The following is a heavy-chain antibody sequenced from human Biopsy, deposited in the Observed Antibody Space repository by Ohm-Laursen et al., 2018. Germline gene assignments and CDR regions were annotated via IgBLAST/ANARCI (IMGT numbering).Heavy chain of an antibody. CDR3: ARDKYRSWNYFDN. CDR2: INPDSGVT. Sequence: SVKVSCKASGYTFSGYYMHWVRQAPGQGLEWMGWINPDSGVTNYAQKFQGRVTMTRDTSISTAYMELGRLGSDDTAVYYCARDKYRSWNYFDNWGQGSLVTVSS. CDR1: GYTFSGYY. V-gene: IGHV1-2*02. J-gene: IGHJ4*02. D-gene: IGHD6-19*01.